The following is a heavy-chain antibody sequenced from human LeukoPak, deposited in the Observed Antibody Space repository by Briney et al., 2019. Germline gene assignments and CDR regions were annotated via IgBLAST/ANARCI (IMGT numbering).Heavy chain of an antibody. CDR1: GYSFTSYW. J-gene: IGHJ3*02. CDR3: TRVGANYYDSSGYYPFDI. Sequence: GESLKISCKGSGYSFTSYWIGWVRQLPGKGLEWMGIIYPGGSDTRYSPSFQGQVTISADKSISTAYLQWSSLTASDTAMYYCTRVGANYYDSSGYYPFDIWGQGTMVTVSS. V-gene: IGHV5-51*01. D-gene: IGHD3-22*01. CDR2: IYPGGSDT.